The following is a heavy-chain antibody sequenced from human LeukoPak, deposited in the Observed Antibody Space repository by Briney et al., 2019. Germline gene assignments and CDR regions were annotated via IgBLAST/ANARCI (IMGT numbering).Heavy chain of an antibody. D-gene: IGHD3-3*01. CDR3: ARARGVNDYGDY. J-gene: IGHJ4*02. CDR2: INAGNDNT. CDR1: GYTFTSYA. Sequence: ASVTDSFQASGYTFTSYAMHWVRPAPGQRLAWMGWINAGNDNTKYSQVFQGRETNTRHTSASTAYLEVSSLKHADKAVYYCARARGVNDYGDYWGQGTLVTVSS. V-gene: IGHV1-3*03.